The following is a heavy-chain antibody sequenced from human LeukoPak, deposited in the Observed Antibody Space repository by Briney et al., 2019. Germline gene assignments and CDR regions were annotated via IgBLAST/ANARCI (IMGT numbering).Heavy chain of an antibody. Sequence: PSETLSLTCNVSGGSISSSSYYWGWIRQPPGKGLEWIGSIYYSGSTYNNPSLKSRVTISVDTSKNRVSLKLSSVTAADTAVYYCASWAINNSGWTGFDYWGQGTLVTVSS. CDR2: IYYSGST. V-gene: IGHV4-39*01. D-gene: IGHD6-19*01. CDR1: GGSISSSSYY. J-gene: IGHJ4*02. CDR3: ASWAINNSGWTGFDY.